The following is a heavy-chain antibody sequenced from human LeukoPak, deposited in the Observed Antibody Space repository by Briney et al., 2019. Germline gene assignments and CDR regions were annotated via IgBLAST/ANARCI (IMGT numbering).Heavy chain of an antibody. D-gene: IGHD2-8*01. Sequence: QPGGSLRLSCAASGFTFSSYAMSWVRQAPGKGLEWVSAISGSGGSTYYADSVKGRFTISRDNSKNTLYLQMNSLRAEDTAVYYCAKVQKMVYAITYYYFDYWGQGTLVTVSS. V-gene: IGHV3-23*01. CDR1: GFTFSSYA. J-gene: IGHJ4*02. CDR2: ISGSGGST. CDR3: AKVQKMVYAITYYYFDY.